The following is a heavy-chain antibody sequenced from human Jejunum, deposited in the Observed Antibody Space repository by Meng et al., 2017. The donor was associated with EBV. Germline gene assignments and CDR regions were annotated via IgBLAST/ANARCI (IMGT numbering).Heavy chain of an antibody. V-gene: IGHV4-30-2*01. J-gene: IGHJ4*02. Sequence: QLPLQESDSGLVKPSESLPLTCAVSGGSISSGGYSWHWLRQPPGKGLQWIGYIYYSGSAFYNPSLKSRVTLSVDRSKNQFSLHLSSVTAADTAVYYCARGAYFDYWGQGTLVTVSS. CDR3: ARGAYFDY. CDR2: IYYSGSA. CDR1: GGSISSGGYS.